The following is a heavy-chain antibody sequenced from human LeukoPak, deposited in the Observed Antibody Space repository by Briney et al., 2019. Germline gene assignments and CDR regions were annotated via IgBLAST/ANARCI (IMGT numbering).Heavy chain of an antibody. CDR1: GYTFTSYY. CDR3: ARDITLLGYCSGGSCYKIHYGMDV. V-gene: IGHV1-46*01. J-gene: IGHJ6*02. CDR2: INPSGGST. D-gene: IGHD2-15*01. Sequence: ASVKVSCKASGYTFTSYYMHWVRQAPGQGLEWMGIINPSGGSTSYAQKFQGRVTMTRDTSTSTVYMELSSLRSEDTAVYYCARDITLLGYCSGGSCYKIHYGMDVWGQGTTVTVSS.